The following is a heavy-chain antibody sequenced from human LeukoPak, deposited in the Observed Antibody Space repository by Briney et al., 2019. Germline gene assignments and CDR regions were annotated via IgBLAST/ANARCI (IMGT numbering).Heavy chain of an antibody. CDR1: GISFSGNW. Sequence: GGSLRLSCAASGISFSGNWMGWVRQAPGEGLEWVASIKYHGSAKYNADSVKGRFTISRDNAKNSLYLEMNGLTAEDTAVYYCAFSNAFKVWGQGTLVTVSS. V-gene: IGHV3-7*01. CDR2: IKYHGSAK. J-gene: IGHJ4*02. CDR3: AFSNAFKV. D-gene: IGHD2-8*01.